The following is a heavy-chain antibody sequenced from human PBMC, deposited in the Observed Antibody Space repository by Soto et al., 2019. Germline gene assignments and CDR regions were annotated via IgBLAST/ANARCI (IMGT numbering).Heavy chain of an antibody. CDR2: TYYRSKWYY. CDR1: GDSVSIYSGA. CDR3: ARDSSGSYLVY. V-gene: IGHV6-1*01. Sequence: HSQTLSLTCVISGDSVSIYSGAWNWIRQSPSRGLEWLGRTYYRSKWYYDYAESVKSRIIISVDTSKNQFSLQLNSVTPDDTAVYYCARDSSGSYLVYWGQGTLVTVSS. D-gene: IGHD1-26*01. J-gene: IGHJ4*02.